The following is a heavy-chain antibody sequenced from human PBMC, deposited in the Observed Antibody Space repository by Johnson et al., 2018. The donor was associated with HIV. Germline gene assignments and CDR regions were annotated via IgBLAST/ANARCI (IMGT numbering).Heavy chain of an antibody. CDR1: GFTFSDYY. D-gene: IGHD5-18*01. CDR3: ARDRRVGYTTYDAFDI. V-gene: IGHV3-11*01. CDR2: ISRSGTNI. Sequence: QVQLVESGGGLVQPGGSLRLSCAASGFTFSDYYMSWIRQAPGKGLEWVSYISRSGTNIYYADSVQGRFTVSRDNAKNSLYLQMNSLRAEDTALYYCARDRRVGYTTYDAFDIWGQGTMVTVSS. J-gene: IGHJ3*02.